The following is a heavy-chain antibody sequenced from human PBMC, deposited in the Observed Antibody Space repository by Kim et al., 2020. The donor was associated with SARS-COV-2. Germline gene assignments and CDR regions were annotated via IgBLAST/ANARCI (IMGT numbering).Heavy chain of an antibody. V-gene: IGHV5-51*01. Sequence: GESLKISCKGSGYSFTSYWIGWVRQMPGKGLEWMGIIYPGDSDTRYSPSFQGQVTISADKSISTAYLQWSSLKASDTAMYYCARQVVVPDRSPYGDYYGMDVWGQGTTVTVSS. CDR2: IYPGDSDT. CDR3: ARQVVVPDRSPYGDYYGMDV. J-gene: IGHJ6*02. CDR1: GYSFTSYW. D-gene: IGHD2-2*01.